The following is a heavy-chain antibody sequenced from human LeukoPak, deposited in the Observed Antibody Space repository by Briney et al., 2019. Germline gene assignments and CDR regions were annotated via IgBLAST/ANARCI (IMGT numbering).Heavy chain of an antibody. V-gene: IGHV3-23*01. CDR1: GFTFSSYA. CDR2: ISGSGGST. CDR3: AKETYDSSGWDYFDY. J-gene: IGHJ4*02. Sequence: PGGSLRLSCAASGFTFSSYAMHWVRQAPGKGLEWVSAISGSGGSTYYADSVKGRFTISRDNSKNTLYLQMNSLRAEDTAVYYCAKETYDSSGWDYFDYWGQGTLVTVSS. D-gene: IGHD3-22*01.